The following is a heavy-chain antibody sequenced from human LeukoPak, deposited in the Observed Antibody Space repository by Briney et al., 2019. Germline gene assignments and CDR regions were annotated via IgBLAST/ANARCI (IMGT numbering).Heavy chain of an antibody. Sequence: PSETLSLTCTVSGGSISSYYWSWIRQPPGKGLEWIGYIYYSGSTNYNPSLNSRVTISRDTSKNPSALQMSSVSAADPAVYFCARGRVSSSNRHSTYYYYFYMDVWGKGTTVTVSS. CDR3: ARGRVSSSNRHSTYYYYFYMDV. CDR1: GGSISSYY. V-gene: IGHV4-59*01. CDR2: IYYSGST. D-gene: IGHD1-14*01. J-gene: IGHJ6*03.